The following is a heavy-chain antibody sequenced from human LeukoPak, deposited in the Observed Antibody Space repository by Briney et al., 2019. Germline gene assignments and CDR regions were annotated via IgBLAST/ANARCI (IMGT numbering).Heavy chain of an antibody. Sequence: GASVKVSCKASGGTFSSYAISWVRQAPGQGLEWMGRIIPIFGTANYAQKFQGRVTITTDESTSTAYMELSSLRSEDTAVYYCARDSPYDSAYYYYMDVWGKGTTVTVSS. D-gene: IGHD3-3*01. J-gene: IGHJ6*03. CDR3: ARDSPYDSAYYYYMDV. CDR1: GGTFSSYA. V-gene: IGHV1-69*05. CDR2: IIPIFGTA.